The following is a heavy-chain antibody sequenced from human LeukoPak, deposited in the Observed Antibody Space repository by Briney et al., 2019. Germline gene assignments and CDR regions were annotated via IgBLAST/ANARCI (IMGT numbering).Heavy chain of an antibody. CDR3: ARGADTDVDYYYYYGMDD. D-gene: IGHD5-18*01. CDR1: GRSLSGYY. CDR2: INPSGWT. V-gene: IGHV4-34*01. J-gene: IGHJ6*02. Sequence: SETLSLTCAVYGRSLSGYYWSWIRQPPGKGLEWVGEINPSGWTNYNPSLKSRVTLSVDTSKKQSSLKLGSVTAAEAAVYYSARGADTDVDYYYYYGMDDWGQGTLVTVSS.